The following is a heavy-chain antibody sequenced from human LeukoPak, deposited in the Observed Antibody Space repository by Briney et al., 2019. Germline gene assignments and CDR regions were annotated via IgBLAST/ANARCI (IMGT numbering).Heavy chain of an antibody. J-gene: IGHJ4*02. CDR1: GFTFSSYA. Sequence: GGSLRLSCAASGFTFSSYAMSWVRQAPGKGLEWVSAISGSGGSTYYVDSVKGRFTISRDNFRNTLYLQMNCLRAEDTAVYYCAKVRDYDSSGYSDYWGQGNLVTVSS. CDR3: AKVRDYDSSGYSDY. CDR2: ISGSGGST. D-gene: IGHD3-22*01. V-gene: IGHV3-23*01.